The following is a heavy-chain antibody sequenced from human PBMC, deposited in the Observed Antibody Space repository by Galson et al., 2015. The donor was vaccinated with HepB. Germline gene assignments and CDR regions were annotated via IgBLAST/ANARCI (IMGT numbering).Heavy chain of an antibody. CDR2: IWYDGSNK. V-gene: IGHV3-33*08. J-gene: IGHJ3*02. CDR3: ASDGYYDILTGYPNAFDI. CDR1: GFTFSSYG. D-gene: IGHD3-9*01. Sequence: SLKLSCAASGFTFSSYGMHCVRQAPGKGLEWVVVIWYDGSNKYYADSVKGRFTISRDNSKNTLYLQMNSLRAEDTAVYYCASDGYYDILTGYPNAFDIWGQGTMVTVSS.